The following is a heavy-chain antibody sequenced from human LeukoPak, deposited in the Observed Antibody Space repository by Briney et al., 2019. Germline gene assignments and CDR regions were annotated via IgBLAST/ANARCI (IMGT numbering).Heavy chain of an antibody. CDR2: VSGYNGHT. CDR3: ARENDYGDYAGAFDI. Sequence: ASVKVSCKASGYSFTNYGFSCVRQAPGQGLEWMGWVSGYNGHTKYAQNLQGRVTRTRDTSTGTVYMELRSLRSDDTAVYYCARENDYGDYAGAFDIWGQGTMVTVSA. D-gene: IGHD4-17*01. CDR1: GYSFTNYG. J-gene: IGHJ3*02. V-gene: IGHV1-18*01.